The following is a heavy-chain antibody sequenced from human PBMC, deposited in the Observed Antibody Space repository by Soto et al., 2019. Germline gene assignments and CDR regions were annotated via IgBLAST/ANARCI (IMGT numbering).Heavy chain of an antibody. J-gene: IGHJ6*02. CDR2: INHSGST. V-gene: IGHV4-34*01. CDR1: GGSFSVYY. D-gene: IGHD5-12*01. Sequence: PSETLSLTCAVYGGSFSVYYWSLIRQPPGKGLEWIGEINHSGSTNYNPSLKSRVTISVDTSKNQFSLKLSSVTAADTAVYYCARLRLGYQYYGMDVWGQGTKVTVSS. CDR3: ARLRLGYQYYGMDV.